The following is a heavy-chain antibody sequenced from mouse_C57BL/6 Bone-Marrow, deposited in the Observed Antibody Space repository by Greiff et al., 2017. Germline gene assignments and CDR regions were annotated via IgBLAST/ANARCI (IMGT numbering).Heavy chain of an antibody. J-gene: IGHJ2*01. CDR3: AIWGWVFDY. D-gene: IGHD3-3*01. Sequence: EVKLVESGGGLVQPGGSLSLSCAASGFTFPDYYMSWVRQPPGKALEWLGFIRNKPNGYTTEYCASLTGRFTISRDNYQSILYLQMNDLRADDSATYYGAIWGWVFDYWGQGTTLTVSS. CDR1: GFTFPDYY. V-gene: IGHV7-3*01. CDR2: IRNKPNGYTT.